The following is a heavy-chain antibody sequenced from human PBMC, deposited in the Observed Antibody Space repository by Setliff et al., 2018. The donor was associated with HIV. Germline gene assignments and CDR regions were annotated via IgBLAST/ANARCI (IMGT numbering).Heavy chain of an antibody. CDR3: ARDRRSIFGVDTKKWYDP. V-gene: IGHV4-59*12. J-gene: IGHJ5*02. CDR1: GGSISNYY. CDR2: IYYSGST. D-gene: IGHD3-3*01. Sequence: TLSLTCTVSGGSISNYYWSWIRQPPGKGLQWIGYIYYSGSTNYNASLKSRVIIAGDTSKKQFSLRLSSVTVADTAVYYCARDRRSIFGVDTKKWYDPWGQGTLVTVSS.